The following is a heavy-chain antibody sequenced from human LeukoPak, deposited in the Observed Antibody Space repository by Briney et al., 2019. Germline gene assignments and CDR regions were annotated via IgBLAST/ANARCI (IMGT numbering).Heavy chain of an antibody. V-gene: IGHV1-69*04. CDR1: GGTFSSYA. J-gene: IGHJ6*02. CDR3: ARDLTRDGYNHDIRYGMDV. CDR2: IIPIFRIA. D-gene: IGHD5-24*01. Sequence: GASVKVSCKAPGGTFSSYAISWVRQAPGQGLEWMGRIIPIFRIANYAQKLQGRVTITADKSTSTAYMELSSLRSEDTAVYYCARDLTRDGYNHDIRYGMDVWGQGTTVTVSS.